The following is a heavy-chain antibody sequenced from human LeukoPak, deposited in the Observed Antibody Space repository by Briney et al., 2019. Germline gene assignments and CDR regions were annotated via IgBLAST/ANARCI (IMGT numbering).Heavy chain of an antibody. D-gene: IGHD3-10*01. J-gene: IGHJ4*02. CDR1: GFTFSSYE. CDR2: ISSSSSYT. CDR3: ARGRSSSGSMNEF. Sequence: PGGSLRLSCAASGFTFSSYEMNWVRQAPGKGLEWVSSISSSSSYTYYPDSVKGRFTISRDNAKNSLYLQMNSLRVEDTAVYYCARGRSSSGSMNEFWGQGTLVTVSS. V-gene: IGHV3-21*01.